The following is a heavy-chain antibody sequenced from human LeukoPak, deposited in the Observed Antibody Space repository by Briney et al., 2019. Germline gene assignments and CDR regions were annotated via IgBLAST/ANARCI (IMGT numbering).Heavy chain of an antibody. CDR2: MWNDGITG. Sequence: PGGSLRLSCAASGFNFRDSGMHWVRQAPGKGLEWVAVMWNDGITGKYADSVRGRFSVSRDNSKNTVYLQMDSLRADDTSVYYCARDGSGWPSDYWGQGTLVTVSS. CDR1: GFNFRDSG. CDR3: ARDGSGWPSDY. D-gene: IGHD6-19*01. V-gene: IGHV3-33*01. J-gene: IGHJ4*02.